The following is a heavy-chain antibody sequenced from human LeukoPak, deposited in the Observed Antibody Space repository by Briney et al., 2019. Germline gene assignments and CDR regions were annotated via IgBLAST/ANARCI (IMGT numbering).Heavy chain of an antibody. CDR3: ARGMIVPRGFDY. V-gene: IGHV3-21*01. Sequence: PGGSLILSCAASGFTFSSYSMNWVRQAPGKGLEWVSSISSSSSYIYYADSVKGRFTISRDNAKNSLYLQMNSLRAEDTAVYYCARGMIVPRGFDYWGQGTLVTVSS. D-gene: IGHD3-22*01. CDR1: GFTFSSYS. CDR2: ISSSSSYI. J-gene: IGHJ4*02.